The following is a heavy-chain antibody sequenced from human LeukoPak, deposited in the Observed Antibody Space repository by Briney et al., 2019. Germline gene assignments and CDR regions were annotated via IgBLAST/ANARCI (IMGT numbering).Heavy chain of an antibody. CDR3: ARVRSSSWYMGNLYYFDY. D-gene: IGHD6-13*01. Sequence: GASVKVSCKASGYTFTGYHMHWVRQAPGQGLEWMGWINPNSGGTNYAQKFQGRVTMTRDTSISTAYMELSRLRSDDTAVYYCARVRSSSWYMGNLYYFDYWGQGTLVTVSS. J-gene: IGHJ4*02. V-gene: IGHV1-2*02. CDR2: INPNSGGT. CDR1: GYTFTGYH.